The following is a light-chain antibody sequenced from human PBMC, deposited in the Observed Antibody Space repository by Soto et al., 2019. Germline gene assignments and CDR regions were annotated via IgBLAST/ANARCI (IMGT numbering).Light chain of an antibody. J-gene: IGLJ3*02. V-gene: IGLV2-23*02. CDR1: SSDVGSYNL. CDR2: AVN. Sequence: QSALTQPASVSGSPGQAITISCTGTSSDVGSYNLVSWYQQHPGKAPKLMIYAVNSRPSGVSNLFSGSKSGNTASLTISGVQAEDEADYYCCSFAGGSPFWVLGGGTKLTVL. CDR3: CSFAGGSPFWV.